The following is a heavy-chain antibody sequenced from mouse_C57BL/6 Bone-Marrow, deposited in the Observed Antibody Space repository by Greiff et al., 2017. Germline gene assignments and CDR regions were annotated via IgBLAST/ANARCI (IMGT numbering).Heavy chain of an antibody. D-gene: IGHD3-2*02. CDR2: IDPENGDT. V-gene: IGHV14-4*01. J-gene: IGHJ4*01. CDR1: GFNIKDDY. Sequence: EVQLQQSGAELVRPGASVKLSCTASGFNIKDDYMHWVKQRPEQGLEWIGWIDPENGDTEYASKFQGKATITADTSSNTAYLQLSSLTSEDTAVYYCSRDSSGYGENYAMDYWGQGTSVTVSS. CDR3: SRDSSGYGENYAMDY.